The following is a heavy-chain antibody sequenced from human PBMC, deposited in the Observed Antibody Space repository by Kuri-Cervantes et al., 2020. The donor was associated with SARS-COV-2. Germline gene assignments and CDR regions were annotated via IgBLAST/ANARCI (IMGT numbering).Heavy chain of an antibody. CDR1: GYSISSGYY. CDR3: ARGPPYQLLFSYYYYGMDV. Sequence: SQTLSLTCAVSGYSISSGYYWGWIRQPPGKGLEWIGSIYHSGSTYYNPSPKSRVTISVDTSKNQFSLKLSSVTAADTAVYYCARGPPYQLLFSYYYYGMDVWGQGTTVTVSS. CDR2: IYHSGST. J-gene: IGHJ6*02. V-gene: IGHV4-38-2*01. D-gene: IGHD2-2*01.